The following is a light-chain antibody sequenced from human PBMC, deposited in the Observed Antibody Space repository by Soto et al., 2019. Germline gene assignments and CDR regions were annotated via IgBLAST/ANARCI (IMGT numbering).Light chain of an antibody. CDR1: RSDVGGYNY. CDR2: DVS. V-gene: IGLV2-14*01. CDR3: SSYTSGSTRYV. Sequence: QSVLTQPASVSGSPGQSITISRTGTRSDVGGYNYVSWYQQHPGKAPKLMIYDVSNRPSGVSNCFSGSKSGNTASLTISGLQAEDEADYYCSSYTSGSTRYVFGTGTKVTVL. J-gene: IGLJ1*01.